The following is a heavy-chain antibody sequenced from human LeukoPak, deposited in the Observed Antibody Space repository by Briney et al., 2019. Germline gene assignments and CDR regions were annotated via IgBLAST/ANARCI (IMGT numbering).Heavy chain of an antibody. J-gene: IGHJ4*02. Sequence: PSETLSLTCTVSGGSISSYYWSWIRQPPGRGLEWIGNIYYSGSTNYNPSLKSRLTISVDTSRNQFSLKLTSVTAADTAVYYCARDGRRYSYEVPNFDYWGQGTLVTVSS. CDR2: IYYSGST. CDR1: GGSISSYY. D-gene: IGHD5-18*01. V-gene: IGHV4-59*12. CDR3: ARDGRRYSYEVPNFDY.